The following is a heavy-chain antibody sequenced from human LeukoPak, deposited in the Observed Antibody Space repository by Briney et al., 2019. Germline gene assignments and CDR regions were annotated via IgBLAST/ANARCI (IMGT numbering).Heavy chain of an antibody. CDR1: GYTLTELS. J-gene: IGHJ6*03. V-gene: IGHV1-24*01. D-gene: IGHD3-3*01. CDR3: ATGSYDFLSGCYLYYYYYYMDV. Sequence: ASVKVSCKVSGYTLTELSMHWVRQAPGKGLEWMGGFDSEAGETIYAQKFQGRVTMNEDTSTDTAYMELISLRSEDTAVYYCATGSYDFLSGCYLYYYYYYMDVWGKGTTVTVSS. CDR2: FDSEAGET.